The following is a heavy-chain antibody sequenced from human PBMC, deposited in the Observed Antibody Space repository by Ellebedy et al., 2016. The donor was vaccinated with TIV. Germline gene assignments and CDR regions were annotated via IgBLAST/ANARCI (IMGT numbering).Heavy chain of an antibody. D-gene: IGHD3-9*01. V-gene: IGHV4-59*08. J-gene: IGHJ2*01. CDR1: GGSISSYY. Sequence: SETLSLTCTVSGGSISSYYWSWIRQPPGKGLEWIGYIYYSGSTNYNPSLKSRVTISVDTSKNQFSLKLSSVTAADTAVYYCARRRVRYFDWLSNWYFDLWGRGTLVTVSS. CDR3: ARRRVRYFDWLSNWYFDL. CDR2: IYYSGST.